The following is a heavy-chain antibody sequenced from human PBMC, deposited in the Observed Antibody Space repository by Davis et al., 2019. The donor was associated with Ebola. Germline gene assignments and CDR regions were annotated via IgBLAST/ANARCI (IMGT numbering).Heavy chain of an antibody. CDR1: GFIFSTYV. Sequence: GESLKISCSASGFIFSTYVMSWVRQAPGKGLEWVSTLGTSADTYYADSVKGRFTISRDNSKNTLYLQMNSLRAEDTAVYYCARDPGTTYYYYGMDVWGKGTTVTVSS. CDR3: ARDPGTTYYYYGMDV. J-gene: IGHJ6*04. V-gene: IGHV3-23*01. CDR2: LGTSADT. D-gene: IGHD4-17*01.